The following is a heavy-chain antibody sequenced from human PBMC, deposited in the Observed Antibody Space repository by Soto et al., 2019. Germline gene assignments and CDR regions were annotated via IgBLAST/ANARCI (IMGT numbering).Heavy chain of an antibody. CDR2: IYYSGST. CDR1: GGSIGSGGYY. CDR3: ARDLGYTIFGVVIPTYGMDV. D-gene: IGHD3-3*01. V-gene: IGHV4-31*03. Sequence: PSETLSLTCTVSGGSIGSGGYYWSWIRQHPGKGLEWIGYIYYSGSTYYNPSLKSRVTISVDTSKNQFSLKLSSVTAADTAVYYCARDLGYTIFGVVIPTYGMDVWGQGTTVTVSS. J-gene: IGHJ6*02.